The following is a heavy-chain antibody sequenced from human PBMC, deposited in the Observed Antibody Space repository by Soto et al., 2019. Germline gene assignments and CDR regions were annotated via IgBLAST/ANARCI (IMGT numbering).Heavy chain of an antibody. V-gene: IGHV3-30-3*01. CDR1: GFTFSSYA. J-gene: IGHJ4*02. Sequence: GGSLRLSCAASGFTFSSYAMHWVRQAPGKGLEGVAVISYDGSNKYYADSVKGRFTISRDNSKNTLYLQMNSLRAEDTAVYYCAREPEYRNVDTAMVFGYWGQGTLVTVSS. D-gene: IGHD5-18*01. CDR3: AREPEYRNVDTAMVFGY. CDR2: ISYDGSNK.